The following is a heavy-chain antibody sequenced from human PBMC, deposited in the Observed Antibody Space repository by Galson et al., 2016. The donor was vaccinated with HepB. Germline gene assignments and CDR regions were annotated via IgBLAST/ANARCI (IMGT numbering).Heavy chain of an antibody. CDR3: ARQNYYYGMDV. CDR1: GGSISSGGYY. CDR2: IYYSGST. V-gene: IGHV4-31*03. Sequence: LSLTCTISGGSISSGGYYWSWIRQHPGKGLEWIGNIYYSGSTNYNPSLKSRLTISVDTSKNQFSLRLSSVTAADTAVYYRARQNYYYGMDVWGQGTTVTVSS. J-gene: IGHJ6*02.